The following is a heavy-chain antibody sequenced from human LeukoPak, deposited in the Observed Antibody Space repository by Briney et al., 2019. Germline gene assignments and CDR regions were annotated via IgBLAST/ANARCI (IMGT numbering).Heavy chain of an antibody. CDR1: GFTFSSYA. CDR3: AKGPYSSSWSDY. V-gene: IGHV3-23*01. J-gene: IGHJ4*02. D-gene: IGHD6-13*01. Sequence: GGSLRLSCAASGFTFSSYAMSWVSQAPGKGLEWVSAISGSGGSTYYADSVKGRFTISRDNFKNTLYLQMNSLRAEDTAVYYCAKGPYSSSWSDYWGQGTLVTVSS. CDR2: ISGSGGST.